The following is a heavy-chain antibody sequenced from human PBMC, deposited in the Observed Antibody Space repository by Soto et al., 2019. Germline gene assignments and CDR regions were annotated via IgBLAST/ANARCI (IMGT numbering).Heavy chain of an antibody. CDR1: GGSISSYY. J-gene: IGHJ6*02. Sequence: LSLTCTVSGGSISSYYWSWIRQPPGKGLEWIGYIYYSGSTNYNPSLKSRVTISVDTSKNQFSLKLSSVTAADTAVYYCARDQYYDFWSAKQGYYGMDVWGQGTTVTVSS. V-gene: IGHV4-59*01. CDR3: ARDQYYDFWSAKQGYYGMDV. CDR2: IYYSGST. D-gene: IGHD3-3*01.